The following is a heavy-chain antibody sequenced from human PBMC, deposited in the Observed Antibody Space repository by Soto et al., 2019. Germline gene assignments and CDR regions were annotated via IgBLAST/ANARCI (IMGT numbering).Heavy chain of an antibody. CDR2: IYYSGST. CDR1: GGSISSGGYY. CDR3: ARFSGGYYYDSSGYYLDRTQAPEWYFDL. Sequence: SETLSLTCTVSGGSISSGGYYWSWIRQHPGKGLEWIGYIYYSGSTYYNPSLKSRVTISVDTSKNQFSLKLRSVSAADTAVDYCARFSGGYYYDSSGYYLDRTQAPEWYFDLWGRGTLVTVSS. V-gene: IGHV4-31*03. J-gene: IGHJ2*01. D-gene: IGHD3-22*01.